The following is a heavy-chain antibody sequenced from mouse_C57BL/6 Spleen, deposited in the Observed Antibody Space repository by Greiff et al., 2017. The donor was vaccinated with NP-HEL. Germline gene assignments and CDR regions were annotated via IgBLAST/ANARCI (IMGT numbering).Heavy chain of an antibody. CDR3: ASEKRIYDDYDAWFAY. Sequence: EVKLVESGPGLVKPSQSLSLTCSVTGYSITSGYYWNWIRQFPGNKLEWMGYISYDGSNNYNPSLKNRISITRDTSKNQFFLTLNSVTTEDTATYYCASEKRIYDDYDAWFAYWGQGTLVTVSA. CDR2: ISYDGSN. D-gene: IGHD2-4*01. J-gene: IGHJ3*01. V-gene: IGHV3-6*01. CDR1: GYSITSGYY.